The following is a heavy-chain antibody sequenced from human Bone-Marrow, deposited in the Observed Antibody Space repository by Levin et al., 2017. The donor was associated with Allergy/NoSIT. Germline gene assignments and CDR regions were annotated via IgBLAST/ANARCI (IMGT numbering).Heavy chain of an antibody. J-gene: IGHJ6*02. CDR1: GGSISSSSYY. Sequence: SQTLSLTCTVSGGSISSSSYYWGWIRQPPGKGLEWIGSIYYSGITYYNPSLKSRVTISVDTSKNQFSLKLSSVTAADTAVYYCARQPRGGIAVAGTSMDVWGQGTTVTVSS. CDR2: IYYSGIT. CDR3: ARQPRGGIAVAGTSMDV. D-gene: IGHD6-19*01. V-gene: IGHV4-39*01.